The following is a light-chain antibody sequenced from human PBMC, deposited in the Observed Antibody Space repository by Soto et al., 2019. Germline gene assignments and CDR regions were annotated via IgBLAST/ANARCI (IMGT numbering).Light chain of an antibody. CDR3: HHYDSSPPYT. J-gene: IGKJ2*01. V-gene: IGKV3-20*01. CDR1: RSFSSAY. CDR2: AAS. Sequence: EIVLTQSPGTLSLSPGERATLSCRASRSFSSAYLAWYQHKVGQGPRLLIYAASTRATGIPDRFSGSGSATDFTLTISRLEPEDSAVYYCHHYDSSPPYTFGQGTKLEIK.